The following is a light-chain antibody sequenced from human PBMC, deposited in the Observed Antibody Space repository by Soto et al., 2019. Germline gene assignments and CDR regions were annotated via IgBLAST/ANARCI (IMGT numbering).Light chain of an antibody. CDR3: QKYDT. Sequence: DIPMTQSPSSLSTSVGDRVTITCRASQGISNYLAWYQQKPGKVPKLLIYAASTLQSGVPSRFSGSGSGTDFTLTISSLQPEDVATYYCQKYDTFGPGTKVDIK. CDR1: QGISNY. CDR2: AAS. V-gene: IGKV1-27*01. J-gene: IGKJ3*01.